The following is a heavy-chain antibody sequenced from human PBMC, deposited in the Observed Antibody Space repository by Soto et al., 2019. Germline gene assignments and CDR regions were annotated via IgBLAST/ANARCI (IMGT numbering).Heavy chain of an antibody. Sequence: QVPLVQSGAEVKKPGSSVKGSCKDSACTLSSYTISWMRQAPGQGLEWMGRTIPILGIANYAQKFQGRVTITANKYASTAYMELSSLRSEATAVYYCASVVLWFESKIIGNSWYMDVWGKGNKVTVS. J-gene: IGHJ6*03. V-gene: IGHV1-69*02. CDR1: ACTLSSYT. CDR3: ASVVLWFESKIIGNSWYMDV. CDR2: TIPILGIA. D-gene: IGHD3-10*01.